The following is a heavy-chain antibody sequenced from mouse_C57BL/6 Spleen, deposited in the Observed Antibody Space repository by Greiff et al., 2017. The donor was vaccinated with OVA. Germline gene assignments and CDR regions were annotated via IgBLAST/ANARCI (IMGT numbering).Heavy chain of an antibody. D-gene: IGHD1-1*02. CDR3: TRVAYWYFDV. CDR1: GFNIKDDY. Sequence: VQLQQSGAELVRPGASVKLSCTASGFNIKDDYMHWVKQRPEQGLEWIGWIDPENGDTEYASKFQGKATITADTSSNTAYLQLSSLTSEDTAVYYCTRVAYWYFDVWGTGTTVTVSS. J-gene: IGHJ1*03. CDR2: IDPENGDT. V-gene: IGHV14-4*01.